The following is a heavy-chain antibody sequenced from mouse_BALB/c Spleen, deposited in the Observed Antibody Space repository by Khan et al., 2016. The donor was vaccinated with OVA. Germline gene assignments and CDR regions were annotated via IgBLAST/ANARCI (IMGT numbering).Heavy chain of an antibody. D-gene: IGHD2-1*01. CDR2: ISFSGSI. CDR1: GYSITSGYA. J-gene: IGHJ4*01. Sequence: VQLQSSGPDLVKPSQSLSLTCTVTGYSITSGYAWHWIRQFPGNKLECMAYISFSGSINYNPSLKSRTSVTRDTSKNQFFLQLNSVTSEDTATYYCTRDGNYMDYWGQGTSVTVSS. V-gene: IGHV3-1*02. CDR3: TRDGNYMDY.